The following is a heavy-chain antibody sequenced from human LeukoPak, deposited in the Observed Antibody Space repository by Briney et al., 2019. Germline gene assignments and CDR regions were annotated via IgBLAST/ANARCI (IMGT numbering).Heavy chain of an antibody. CDR1: GFTFSSFW. CDR3: ATYYYSSGSGPDY. D-gene: IGHD3-10*01. V-gene: IGHV3-7*01. Sequence: GGSLRLSCAASGFTFSSFWMSWVRQAPGKGLEWLANIKQDGSQKYYVDSVKGRFTISRDNAKNSLYLQMNSLRADDTAVYYCATYYYSSGSGPDYWGQGTLVSVSS. J-gene: IGHJ4*02. CDR2: IKQDGSQK.